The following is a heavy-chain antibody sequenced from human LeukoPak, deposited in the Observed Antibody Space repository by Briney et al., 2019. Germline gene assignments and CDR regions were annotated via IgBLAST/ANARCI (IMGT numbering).Heavy chain of an antibody. V-gene: IGHV1-46*01. J-gene: IGHJ4*02. CDR2: INPSGGST. CDR3: AREYYSYDILTGPFDY. D-gene: IGHD3-9*01. Sequence: ASVKVSCKASGYTFTSYYMHWVRQAPGQGLEWMGIINPSGGSTSYAQKFQGRVTMTRDTSTSAVYMELSSLRSEDTAVYYCAREYYSYDILTGPFDYWGQGTLVTVSS. CDR1: GYTFTSYY.